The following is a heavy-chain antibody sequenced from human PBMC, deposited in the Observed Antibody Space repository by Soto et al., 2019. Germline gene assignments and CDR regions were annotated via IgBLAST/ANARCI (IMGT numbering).Heavy chain of an antibody. J-gene: IGHJ4*02. CDR1: GFTFSSYS. Sequence: EVQLVESGGGLVKPGGSLRLSCAASGFTFSSYSMNWVRQAPGEGLEWVSTITDTGGDTKYSDSVRGRFTMSRDNSKKTLYLQMNNLRVEDSALYYCARGSTDSYPGSRIFDFWGRGTLVTVSS. D-gene: IGHD3-10*01. CDR2: ITDTGGDT. V-gene: IGHV3-23*04. CDR3: ARGSTDSYPGSRIFDF.